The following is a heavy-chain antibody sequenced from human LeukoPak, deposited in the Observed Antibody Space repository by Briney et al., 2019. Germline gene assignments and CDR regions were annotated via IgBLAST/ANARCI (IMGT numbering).Heavy chain of an antibody. Sequence: GGSLRLSCAASGFTFSSYAMSWVRQAPGKGLEWVSAISGSGGSTYYADSVKGRFTISRDNSKNTLYLQMNSLRAEDTAVYYCANGGARDLSNYDILTGYYPLWYYYYTDVWGKGTTVTVSS. J-gene: IGHJ6*03. V-gene: IGHV3-23*01. CDR2: ISGSGGST. D-gene: IGHD3-9*01. CDR3: ANGGARDLSNYDILTGYYPLWYYYYTDV. CDR1: GFTFSSYA.